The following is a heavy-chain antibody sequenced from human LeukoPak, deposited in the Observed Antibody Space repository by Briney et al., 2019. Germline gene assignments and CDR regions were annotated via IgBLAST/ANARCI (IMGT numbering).Heavy chain of an antibody. CDR2: IYISGSGST. V-gene: IGHV4-4*07. J-gene: IGHJ4*02. D-gene: IGHD4-17*01. CDR1: GGSISSYY. CDR3: ARDFGYGDYFFDD. Sequence: SETLSLTCTVSGGSISSYYWSWIRQPAGKGLEWIGRIYISGSGSTNYNPSLKSRVTMSVDTSKNQFSLKLSSVTAADTAVYYCARDFGYGDYFFDDWGQGTLVTVSS.